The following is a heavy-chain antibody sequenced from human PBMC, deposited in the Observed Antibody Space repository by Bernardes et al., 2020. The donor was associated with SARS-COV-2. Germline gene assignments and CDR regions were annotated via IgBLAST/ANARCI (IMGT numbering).Heavy chain of an antibody. CDR3: AREEGYVLGLSYHYYGMDV. CDR2: VSIDGSRI. D-gene: IGHD5-12*01. Sequence: AESLTLACAASGFTVSVYWKRWVRGAPGKGLVWVGRVSIDGSRITYADSVKGRFTISRDNAKNTLYLQMNSLRAEDTAVYYCAREEGYVLGLSYHYYGMDVWGQGTTVTVSS. V-gene: IGHV3-74*03. CDR1: GFTVSVYW. J-gene: IGHJ6*02.